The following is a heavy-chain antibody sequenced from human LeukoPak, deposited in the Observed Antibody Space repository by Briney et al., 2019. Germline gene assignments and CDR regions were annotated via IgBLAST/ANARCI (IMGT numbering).Heavy chain of an antibody. V-gene: IGHV3-13*01. CDR3: ARGPPRGKYYYMDV. CDR1: GFTFSSLD. J-gene: IGHJ6*03. D-gene: IGHD1-1*01. CDR2: IGTASDT. Sequence: GGSLRLSCAASGFTFSSLDMHWVRQPTGQGLEWVSTIGTASDTYYPGSVEGRFTLSKDNANNSLYLQMNSLTAGDTAVYYCARGPPRGKYYYMDVWGKGTTVTVSS.